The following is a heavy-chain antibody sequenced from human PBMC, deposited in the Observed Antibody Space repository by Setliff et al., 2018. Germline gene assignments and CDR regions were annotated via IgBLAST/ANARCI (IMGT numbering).Heavy chain of an antibody. CDR1: GFSVGSTY. CDR2: IYSGGTT. Sequence: PGGSLRLSCEASGFSVGSTYMIWVRQAPGKWPEWVSVIYSGGTTDYVDSLRGRFTISRHNGKNTVYLQLNSLRPEDTAVFFCARARAVGGLIAGWDSWGQGTLVTVSS. CDR3: ARARAVGGLIAGWDS. D-gene: IGHD3-3*01. V-gene: IGHV3-53*04. J-gene: IGHJ4*02.